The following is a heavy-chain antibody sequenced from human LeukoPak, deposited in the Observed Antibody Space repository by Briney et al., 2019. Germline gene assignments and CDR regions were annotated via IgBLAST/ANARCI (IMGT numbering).Heavy chain of an antibody. CDR2: IYYSGST. D-gene: IGHD6-13*01. CDR3: ASRSSSWAPFDY. CDR1: GGSISSGDYY. J-gene: IGHJ4*02. V-gene: IGHV4-30-4*01. Sequence: SETLSLTCTVSGGSISSGDYYWSWIRQPPGKGLEWIGYIYYSGSTYYNPSLKSRVTISVDTSKNQFSLKLSSVTAADTAVYYCASRSSSWAPFDYWGQGTLVTVSS.